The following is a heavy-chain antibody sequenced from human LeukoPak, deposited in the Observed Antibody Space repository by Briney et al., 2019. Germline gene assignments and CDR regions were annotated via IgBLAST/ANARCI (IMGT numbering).Heavy chain of an antibody. V-gene: IGHV3-23*01. D-gene: IGHD6-6*01. Sequence: GGSLRLACAASGFRFSSYAMSWVRQAPGKGLEWVSAISGSGVSTYYADSVKGRFTVSRDNSKNTLYLQMSSLRAEDTAVYYCAKDIAARPGDAFDIWGQGTMVTVSS. J-gene: IGHJ3*02. CDR3: AKDIAARPGDAFDI. CDR2: ISGSGVST. CDR1: GFRFSSYA.